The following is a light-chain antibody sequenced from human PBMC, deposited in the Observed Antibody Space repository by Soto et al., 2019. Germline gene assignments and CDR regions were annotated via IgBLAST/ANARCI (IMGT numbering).Light chain of an antibody. CDR3: QKYNSDLWT. CDR2: AAS. V-gene: IGKV1-27*01. Sequence: DIQMTQSPSSLSASVGDRATITCRASQSISNYLAWYQQKPGKVPKLLIYAASTLQSGVPSRFSGSGSGTDFTLTISSLQPEDVATYYCQKYNSDLWTFGQGTKVEIK. CDR1: QSISNY. J-gene: IGKJ1*01.